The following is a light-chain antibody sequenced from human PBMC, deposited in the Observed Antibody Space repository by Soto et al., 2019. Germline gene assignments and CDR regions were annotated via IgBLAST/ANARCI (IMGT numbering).Light chain of an antibody. CDR3: QSYDSSLSGSNV. V-gene: IGLV1-40*01. CDR1: SSNIGGGYD. J-gene: IGLJ1*01. CDR2: ANS. Sequence: QSVLTQPPSVSGAPGQRVTISCTGSSSNIGGGYDVHWYQQLPGTAPKLLIYANSIRPSWIPDRFSGSKSGPSASLAITGLQAEDEDDYYCQSYDSSLSGSNVFGTGTKVTVL.